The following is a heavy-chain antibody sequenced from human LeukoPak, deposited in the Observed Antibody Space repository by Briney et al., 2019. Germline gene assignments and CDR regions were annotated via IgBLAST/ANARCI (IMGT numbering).Heavy chain of an antibody. V-gene: IGHV4-39*01. CDR1: GGSISSSSYY. D-gene: IGHD6-19*01. J-gene: IGHJ4*02. CDR3: ARHGDSSGWYEGNY. CDR2: IYYSGST. Sequence: PSETLSLTCTVSGGSISSSSYYWGWIRQPPGKGLEWIGSIYYSGSTYYNPSLKSRVTISVDTSKNQFPLKLSSVTAADTAVYYCARHGDSSGWYEGNYWGQGTLVTVSP.